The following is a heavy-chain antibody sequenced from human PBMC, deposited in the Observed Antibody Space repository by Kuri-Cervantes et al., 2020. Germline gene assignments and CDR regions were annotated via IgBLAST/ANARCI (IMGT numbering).Heavy chain of an antibody. J-gene: IGHJ6*02. Sequence: SETLSLTCTVSGGSISSGDYYWSWIRQPPGKGLEWIGYIYYSGSTYYNPSLKSRVTISVDTSKNQFSLKVSSVTAADTAVYYCTKGFSSGTAHYYYGMDVWGQGTTVTVSS. CDR2: IYYSGST. V-gene: IGHV4-30-4*01. D-gene: IGHD3-10*01. CDR1: GGSISSGDYY. CDR3: TKGFSSGTAHYYYGMDV.